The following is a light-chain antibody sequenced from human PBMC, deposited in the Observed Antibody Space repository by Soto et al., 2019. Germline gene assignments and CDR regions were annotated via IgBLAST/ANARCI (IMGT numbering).Light chain of an antibody. J-gene: IGLJ1*01. CDR2: DVS. Sequence: QSALTQPASVSGSPGQSITISCAGTSSDVGAYTYVSWYQQHPGKAPKLMIYDVSNRPSGVSNRFSGSKSGNTAFLIISGRQAEDEADYYCTSYTSNSTPYVFGGGTKLTVL. CDR1: SSDVGAYTY. V-gene: IGLV2-14*01. CDR3: TSYTSNSTPYV.